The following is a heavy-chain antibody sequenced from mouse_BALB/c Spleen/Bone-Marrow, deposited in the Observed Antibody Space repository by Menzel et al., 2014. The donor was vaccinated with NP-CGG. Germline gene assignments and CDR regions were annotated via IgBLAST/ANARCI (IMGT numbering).Heavy chain of an antibody. V-gene: IGHV5-9-4*01. CDR3: ACPPFAGPMAY. CDR2: ISSGGSYT. Sequence: EVKVVESGGGLVKPGGSLKLSCAASGFTFSSYAMSWVRQSPEKRLEWVAEISSGGSYTYYPDTVTGRFTISRDNAKNTLYLEMSSLRSEDTAMYYCACPPFAGPMAYWGQGTSVTVSS. J-gene: IGHJ4*01. CDR1: GFTFSSYA.